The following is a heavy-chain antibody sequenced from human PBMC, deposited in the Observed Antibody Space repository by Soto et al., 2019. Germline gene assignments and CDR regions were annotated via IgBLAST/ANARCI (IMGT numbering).Heavy chain of an antibody. CDR1: GYTFASYD. V-gene: IGHV1-8*01. Sequence: QVQLVQSGAEVKTPGASVKVSCKASGYTFASYDINWVRQAPGQGLEWMGWMNPNSNNTGYAQKLXXRXPMTSDIALNIAHMELSSLRSEDTAVYYCARSDGYHFNWLDSWGQGTLVTVSA. J-gene: IGHJ5*01. CDR3: ARSDGYHFNWLDS. CDR2: MNPNSNNT. D-gene: IGHD2-21*01.